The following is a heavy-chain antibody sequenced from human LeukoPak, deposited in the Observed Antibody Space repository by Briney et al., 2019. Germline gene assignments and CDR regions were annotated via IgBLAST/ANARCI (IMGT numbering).Heavy chain of an antibody. CDR1: GGSISSYY. CDR2: IYTSGST. J-gene: IGHJ4*02. V-gene: IGHV4-4*07. CDR3: ASYRIGPYGGYTAFDY. D-gene: IGHD5-12*01. Sequence: SETLSRTCTVSGGSISSYYWSWIRQPAGKGLEWIGRIYTSGSTNYNPSLKSRVTMSVDTSKNQFSLKLSSVTAADTAVYYCASYRIGPYGGYTAFDYWGQGTLVTVSS.